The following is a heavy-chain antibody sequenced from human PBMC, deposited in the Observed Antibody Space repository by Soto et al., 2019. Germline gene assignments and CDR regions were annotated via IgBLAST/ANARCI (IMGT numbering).Heavy chain of an antibody. CDR1: GYTFTNYA. D-gene: IGHD3-10*01. Sequence: QVQLVQSGAEVKKPGASVKVSCKASGYTFTNYAMHLVRQAPGQRLEWMGWINAAIGNTKYSQKFQGRVTITRDTSANTAYMELSSLRSEDTAVYYCARRNVYGSGSYSFDYWGQGTLVTVSS. CDR2: INAAIGNT. V-gene: IGHV1-3*01. J-gene: IGHJ4*02. CDR3: ARRNVYGSGSYSFDY.